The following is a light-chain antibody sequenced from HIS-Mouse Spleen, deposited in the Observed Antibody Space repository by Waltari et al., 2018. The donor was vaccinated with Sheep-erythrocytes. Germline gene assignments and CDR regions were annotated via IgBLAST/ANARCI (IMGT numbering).Light chain of an antibody. J-gene: IGLJ3*02. V-gene: IGLV2-23*02. CDR1: SSDVGSYNL. CDR2: EVS. CDR3: CSYAGSSTPWV. Sequence: QSALTQPASVSGSPGQSITISCTGTSSDVGSYNLFSWYQQHPGKAPKLMIYEVSKRPSGFSNRFSGSKSGNTASLTISGLQAEDEADYYCCSYAGSSTPWVFGGGTKLTVL.